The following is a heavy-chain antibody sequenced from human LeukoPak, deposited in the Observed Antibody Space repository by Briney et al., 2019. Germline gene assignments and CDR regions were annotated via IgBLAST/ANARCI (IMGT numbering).Heavy chain of an antibody. D-gene: IGHD4-23*01. CDR2: IIPIFGTA. V-gene: IGHV1-69*13. J-gene: IGHJ4*02. Sequence: ASVNVSCKASGGTFSSYAISWVRQAPGHGLEWMGGIIPIFGTANYAQKIQGRVTITADESTSTAYMELSSLRSEDTAVYYCAREINEVTPLRYFDYWGQGTLVTVSS. CDR3: AREINEVTPLRYFDY. CDR1: GGTFSSYA.